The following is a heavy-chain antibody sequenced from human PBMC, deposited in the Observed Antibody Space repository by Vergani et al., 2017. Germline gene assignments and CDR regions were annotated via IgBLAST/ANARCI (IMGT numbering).Heavy chain of an antibody. CDR1: GGSFSGYY. J-gene: IGHJ5*02. D-gene: IGHD3-3*01. CDR3: ARVYTYYDFWSGSIGGNWFDP. CDR2: INHSGST. Sequence: QVQLQQWGAGLLKPSETLSLTCAVYGGSFSGYYWSWIRQPPGKGLEWIGEINHSGSTNYNPSLKSRVTISVDKSKNQFSLKLSSVTAADTAVYYCARVYTYYDFWSGSIGGNWFDPWGQGTLVTVSS. V-gene: IGHV4-34*01.